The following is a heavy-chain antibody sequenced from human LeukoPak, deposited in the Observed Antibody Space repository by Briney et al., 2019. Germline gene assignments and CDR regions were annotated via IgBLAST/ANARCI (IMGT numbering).Heavy chain of an antibody. J-gene: IGHJ3*02. D-gene: IGHD1-14*01. CDR2: IKHDGSEI. V-gene: IGHV3-7*01. CDR3: ARYSSNTVTTGAFDI. CDR1: GFTFSNYW. Sequence: PGGSLRLSCTVAGFTFSNYWLGWVRQAPGKGLEWVANIKHDGSEIYYVDSVKGRFTISRDTAKDSLYLQMNSLRAEDTAVYYCARYSSNTVTTGAFDIWGQGTLVTVSS.